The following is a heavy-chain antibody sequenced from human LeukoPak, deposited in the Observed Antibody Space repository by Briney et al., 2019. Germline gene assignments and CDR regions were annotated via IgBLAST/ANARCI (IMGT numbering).Heavy chain of an antibody. CDR2: IKSKTDGGTT. Sequence: GGSLRLSCAASGFTFSNAWMSWVRQAPGKGLEWVGRIKSKTDGGTTDYAAPVKGRFTISRDDSKNRMYLQMNSLKTEDTAENXXXXDWEVXPXXXXXXTYYYXXXXWGQXXXXXV. CDR1: GFTFSNAW. J-gene: IGHJ6*02. V-gene: IGHV3-15*01. D-gene: IGHD1-26*01. CDR3: XXDWEVXPXXXXXXTYYYXXXX.